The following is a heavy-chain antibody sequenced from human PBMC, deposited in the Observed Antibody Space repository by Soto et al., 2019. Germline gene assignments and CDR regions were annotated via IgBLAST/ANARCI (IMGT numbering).Heavy chain of an antibody. CDR2: ISSSGSTI. CDR1: GFSFSNAW. Sequence: GGSLRLSCAASGFSFSNAWMNWVRQAPGKGLEWVSYISSSGSTIYYADSVKGRFTISRDNAKNSLYLQMNSLRAEDTAVYYCARAVGYYYGSDAFDIWGQGTMVTVSS. CDR3: ARAVGYYYGSDAFDI. V-gene: IGHV3-11*01. D-gene: IGHD3-22*01. J-gene: IGHJ3*02.